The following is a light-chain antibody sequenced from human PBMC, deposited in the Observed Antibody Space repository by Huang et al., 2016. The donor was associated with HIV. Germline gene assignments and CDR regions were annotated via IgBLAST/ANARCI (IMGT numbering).Light chain of an antibody. CDR3: QQYNNGPPRT. J-gene: IGKJ2*01. V-gene: IGKV3-15*01. Sequence: ETVMTQSPATLSVSPGERATLLCRASQSVGISLAWYQQKPGQAPRLLIHSASTRATGSPARFSGSGSGTEFTLTISRLQSEDFGVYFCQQYNNGPPRTFGQGTKLEIK. CDR2: SAS. CDR1: QSVGIS.